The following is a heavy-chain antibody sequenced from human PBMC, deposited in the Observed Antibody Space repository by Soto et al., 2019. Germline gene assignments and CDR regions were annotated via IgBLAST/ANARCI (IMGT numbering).Heavy chain of an antibody. Sequence: ASVKVSCKASGYTFTSYGISWVRQAPGQGLEWMGWISAYNGNTNYAQKLQGRVTMTTDTSTSTAYMELRSLRSDDTAVYYCARGGFVAVAGLVWYCDLWGRGTLVTVSS. CDR1: GYTFTSYG. D-gene: IGHD6-19*01. CDR3: ARGGFVAVAGLVWYCDL. V-gene: IGHV1-18*04. CDR2: ISAYNGNT. J-gene: IGHJ2*01.